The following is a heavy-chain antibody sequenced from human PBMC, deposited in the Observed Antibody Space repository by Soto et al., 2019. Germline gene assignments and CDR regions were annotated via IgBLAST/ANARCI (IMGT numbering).Heavy chain of an antibody. CDR1: GGTFSSYT. CDR3: ARDLFGSCYDRAEGVFDY. J-gene: IGHJ4*02. V-gene: IGHV1-69*08. D-gene: IGHD5-12*01. CDR2: IIPILGIA. Sequence: QVQLVQSGAEVKKPGSSVKVSCKASGGTFSSYTISWVRQAPGQGLEWMGRIIPILGIANYAQKFQGRVTITADKSTSTAYIELSSLRSEDTAVYYCARDLFGSCYDRAEGVFDYWGQGTLVTVSS.